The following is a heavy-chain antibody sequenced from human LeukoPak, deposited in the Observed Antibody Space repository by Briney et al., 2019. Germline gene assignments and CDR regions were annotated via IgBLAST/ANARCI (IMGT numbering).Heavy chain of an antibody. CDR1: GYSFTSYW. D-gene: IGHD5-12*01. CDR3: ARLHRSGYYYFDY. V-gene: IGHV5-51*01. J-gene: IGHJ4*02. CDR2: VYPGDSDT. Sequence: GESLKISCKGSGYSFTSYWIGWVRQMPGKGLEWMGIVYPGDSDTRYSPSFQGQVTISADKSISTAYLQWGSLKASDTAMYYCARLHRSGYYYFDYWGQGTLVTVSS.